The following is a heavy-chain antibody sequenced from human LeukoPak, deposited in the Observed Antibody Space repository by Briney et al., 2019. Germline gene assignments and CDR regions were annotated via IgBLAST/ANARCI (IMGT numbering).Heavy chain of an antibody. CDR2: INSDGSDT. V-gene: IGHV3-74*01. CDR1: GFTFSSHW. CDR3: AKVRAPSGWFNSDY. Sequence: GGSLRLSCVASGFTFSSHWMHWVRQGPGKGLVWVSRINSDGSDTSYADSVKGRFTISRDNSKNTLYLQMNSLRVEDTAAYYCAKVRAPSGWFNSDYWGQGTLVTVSS. D-gene: IGHD6-19*01. J-gene: IGHJ4*02.